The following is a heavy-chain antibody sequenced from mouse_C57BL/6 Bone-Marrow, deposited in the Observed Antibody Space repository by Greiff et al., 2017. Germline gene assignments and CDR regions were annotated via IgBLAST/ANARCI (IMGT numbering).Heavy chain of an antibody. J-gene: IGHJ1*03. D-gene: IGHD4-1*01. CDR1: GYAFTNYL. CDR3: ALTGHWYFDV. Sequence: QVQLQQSGAELVRPGTSVKVSCKASGYAFTNYLIEWVKQRPGQGLEWIGVINPGSGGTNYNEQFKGKATLTADKSSSTAYMQLSSLTSEDSAVYFCALTGHWYFDVWGTGTTVTVSA. CDR2: INPGSGGT. V-gene: IGHV1-54*01.